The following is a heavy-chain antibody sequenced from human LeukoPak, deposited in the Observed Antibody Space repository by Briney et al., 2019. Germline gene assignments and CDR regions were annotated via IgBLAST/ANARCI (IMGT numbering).Heavy chain of an antibody. CDR1: GFTFIEYT. D-gene: IGHD3-10*01. Sequence: GGSLRHSYADSGFTFIEYTPSAVRQAPGTGLEWVSTIGGGGGSTYYADSVKGRFTISRDNSKNTLYLQMISLRAEDTAVYYCANAWSYWAYSLSWGQGALDTVSS. V-gene: IGHV3-23*01. J-gene: IGHJ4*02. CDR2: IGGGGGST. CDR3: ANAWSYWAYSLS.